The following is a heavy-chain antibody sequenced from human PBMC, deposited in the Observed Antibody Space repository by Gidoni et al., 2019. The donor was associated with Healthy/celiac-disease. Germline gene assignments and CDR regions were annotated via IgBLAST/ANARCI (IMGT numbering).Heavy chain of an antibody. J-gene: IGHJ5*02. CDR1: GYSISSGYY. V-gene: IGHV4-38-2*02. CDR3: ARDIKDYIWGSYRYPNWFDP. Sequence: QVQLQASGPGLVKPSETLSLTCAVSGYSISSGYYWGWIRQPPGKGLEWLGSIYHSGSTYYNPSLKSRVTISVDTSKNQFSLKLSSVTAADTAVYYCARDIKDYIWGSYRYPNWFDPWGQGTLVTVSS. D-gene: IGHD3-16*02. CDR2: IYHSGST.